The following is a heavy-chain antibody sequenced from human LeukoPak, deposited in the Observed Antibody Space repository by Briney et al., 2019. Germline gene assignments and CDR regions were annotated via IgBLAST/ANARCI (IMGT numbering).Heavy chain of an antibody. Sequence: ASVKVSCKASGYTFTGYYMHWVRQAPGQGLEWMGWINPNNGGTNYAQKFQGRVTMTRDTSISTAYMELSRLRSDDTAVYYCARDSSYCSGGSCYPRDYWGQGTLVTVSS. CDR2: INPNNGGT. D-gene: IGHD2-15*01. J-gene: IGHJ4*02. CDR3: ARDSSYCSGGSCYPRDY. CDR1: GYTFTGYY. V-gene: IGHV1-2*02.